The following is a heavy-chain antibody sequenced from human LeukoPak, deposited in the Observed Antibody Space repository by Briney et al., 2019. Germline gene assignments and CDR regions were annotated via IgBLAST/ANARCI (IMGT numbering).Heavy chain of an antibody. Sequence: GGSLRLSCAASGFTFSSYGMHWVRQAPGKGLEWVAFIRYDGGKKYYADSVKGRFTISRNNSKNTLYLQMNSLRAEDTALYYCAKTGSWGSSNYYFDYWGQGTLVTVSS. CDR1: GFTFSSYG. J-gene: IGHJ4*02. CDR2: IRYDGGKK. D-gene: IGHD2-15*01. V-gene: IGHV3-30*02. CDR3: AKTGSWGSSNYYFDY.